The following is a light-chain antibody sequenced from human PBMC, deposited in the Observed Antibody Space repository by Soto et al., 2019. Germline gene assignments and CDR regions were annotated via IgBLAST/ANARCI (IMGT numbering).Light chain of an antibody. J-gene: IGLJ2*01. V-gene: IGLV1-40*01. CDR2: GND. Sequence: QSVLTQPPSVSGAPGQRITISCTGDSSNIGTGYDVHWYQHIPGTAPKLLIFGNDNRPSGVPDRFSGSKSGTSASLAITGLQAEDEAEYYCQSYYSSLNALLFGGGTKVTVL. CDR3: QSYYSSLNALL. CDR1: SSNIGTGYD.